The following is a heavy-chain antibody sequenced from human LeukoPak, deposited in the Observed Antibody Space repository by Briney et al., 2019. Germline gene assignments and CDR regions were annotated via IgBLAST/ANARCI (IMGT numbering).Heavy chain of an antibody. CDR3: ARTGVELLEGGFDY. CDR1: GGTFSSYA. V-gene: IGHV1-69*05. Sequence: GASVKVSCKASGGTFSSYAISWVRQAPGQGLEWMGGIIPIFGTANYAQKFQGRVTITTDESTSTAYMELSSLRSEDTAVYYCARTGVELLEGGFDYWGQGTLVTVSS. D-gene: IGHD1-26*01. J-gene: IGHJ4*02. CDR2: IIPIFGTA.